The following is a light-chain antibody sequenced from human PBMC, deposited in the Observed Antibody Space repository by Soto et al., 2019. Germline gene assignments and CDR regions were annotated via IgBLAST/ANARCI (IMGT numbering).Light chain of an antibody. CDR2: AAS. V-gene: IGKV1-39*01. Sequence: DLQMTQSPSSLSSSVGDRVTITCRARQSVVSSLNWYQQKTGEAPKLLIYAASSLQSGVPSRFSGNGAGTDVTLTITSLQHEDFATYYRQQSYTTPLTFGGGTKVEIK. CDR1: QSVVSS. J-gene: IGKJ4*01. CDR3: QQSYTTPLT.